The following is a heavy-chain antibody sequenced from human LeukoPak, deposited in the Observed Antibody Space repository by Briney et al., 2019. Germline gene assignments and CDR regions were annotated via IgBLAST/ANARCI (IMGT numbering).Heavy chain of an antibody. CDR1: GYTFTGYY. CDR3: ARDFCSGGSCYSYFAY. Sequence: ASVKVSCKASGYTFTGYYMHWVRQAPGQGLEWMGWINPNSGGTNYAQKFQGRVTMTRDTSISTAYMELSRLRSDDTAVYYCARDFCSGGSCYSYFAYWGQGTLVTVSS. J-gene: IGHJ4*02. V-gene: IGHV1-2*02. CDR2: INPNSGGT. D-gene: IGHD2-15*01.